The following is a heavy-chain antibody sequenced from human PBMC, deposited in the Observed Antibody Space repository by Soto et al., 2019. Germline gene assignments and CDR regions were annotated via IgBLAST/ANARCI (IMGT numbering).Heavy chain of an antibody. CDR3: ARGGGYKASVPDY. J-gene: IGHJ4*02. CDR1: GGSFRGYY. CDR2: NNHREST. D-gene: IGHD5-12*01. V-gene: IGHV4-34*01. Sequence: SETLSLTCAVYGGSFRGYYWSWIRQPPGKRLEKIGKNNHRESTNYNPSIKSRVTISVDTSKNQFSLKLSSVTAADTAVFYCARGGGYKASVPDYWGQGTLVTVSS.